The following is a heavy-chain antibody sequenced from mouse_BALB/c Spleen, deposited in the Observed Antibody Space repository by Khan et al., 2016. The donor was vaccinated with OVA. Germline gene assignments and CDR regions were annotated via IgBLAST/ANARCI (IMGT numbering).Heavy chain of an antibody. CDR2: INPSTGYT. V-gene: IGHV1-7*01. J-gene: IGHJ3*01. D-gene: IGHD1-1*01. CDR3: ANHGSSSAWFTY. CDR1: GYTFTSYW. Sequence: VQLQQSGAELAKPGASVKMSCKASGYTFTSYWMHWVKQRPGQGLEWIGYINPSTGYTEYNQKFKDKATLTADKSSSTAYRQLSSLTSEDSAVYYCANHGSSSAWFTYWGQGTLVTVSA.